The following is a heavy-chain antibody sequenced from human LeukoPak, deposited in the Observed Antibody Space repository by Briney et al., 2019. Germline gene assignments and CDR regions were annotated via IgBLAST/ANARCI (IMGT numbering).Heavy chain of an antibody. D-gene: IGHD2-15*01. CDR2: IYYSGST. Sequence: TSETLSLTCTVSGGSISSYYWSWIRQPPGKGLEWIGYIYYSGSTNYNPSLKSRVTISVDTSKNQFSLKLSSVTAADTAVYYCARDVPYCSGGSCYPVYWGQGTLVTVSS. CDR3: ARDVPYCSGGSCYPVY. V-gene: IGHV4-59*01. J-gene: IGHJ4*02. CDR1: GGSISSYY.